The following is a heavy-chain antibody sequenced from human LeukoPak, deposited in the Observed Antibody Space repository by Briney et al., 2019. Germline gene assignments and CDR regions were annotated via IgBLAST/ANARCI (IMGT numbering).Heavy chain of an antibody. CDR1: GFTFSNYW. CDR2: IKQDGSEK. CDR3: ARDLRLPYYYGVDV. J-gene: IGHJ6*02. V-gene: IGHV3-7*01. Sequence: GGSLRLSCAASGFTFSNYWMSWVRQAPGKGLEWVANIKQDGSEKYYVDSVKGRFTISRDNAKNSLYLQMNSLRAEDTAVYYCARDLRLPYYYGVDVWGQGTTVTVSS.